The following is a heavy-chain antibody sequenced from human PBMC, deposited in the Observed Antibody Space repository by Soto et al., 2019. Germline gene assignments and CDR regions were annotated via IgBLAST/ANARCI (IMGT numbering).Heavy chain of an antibody. CDR3: AKAQRPSLNFFYYMDV. J-gene: IGHJ6*03. CDR1: GFTFGSYA. CDR2: LGGNGFTT. V-gene: IGHV3-23*01. Sequence: EVQLLESGGGLVQPGGSLRLSCVVSGFTFGSYAMSWVRQAPEKGPEWVAILGGNGFTTYYADSVKGRFTISGDKSKSTLFLQMNSLRADDMGVYYCAKAQRPSLNFFYYMDVWGRGTSVTVSS. D-gene: IGHD3-16*01.